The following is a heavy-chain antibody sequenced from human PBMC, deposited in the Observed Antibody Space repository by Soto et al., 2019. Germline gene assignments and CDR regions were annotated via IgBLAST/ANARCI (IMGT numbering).Heavy chain of an antibody. Sequence: ASVKVSFKASGYTFTSYYMHWVRQAPGQGLEWMGIINPSGGSTSYAQKFQGRVTMTRDTSTSTVYMELSSLRSEDTAVYYCARDQESMVRGFVYFDYWGRGTLVTVSS. CDR3: ARDQESMVRGFVYFDY. J-gene: IGHJ4*02. D-gene: IGHD3-10*01. V-gene: IGHV1-46*01. CDR1: GYTFTSYY. CDR2: INPSGGST.